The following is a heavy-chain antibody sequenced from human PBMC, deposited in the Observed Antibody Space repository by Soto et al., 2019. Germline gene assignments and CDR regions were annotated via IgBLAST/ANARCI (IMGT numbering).Heavy chain of an antibody. D-gene: IGHD3-22*01. CDR3: ARVRDSSGYYWFDY. V-gene: IGHV4-31*03. Sequence: SETLSLTCTVSGGSISSGGYYWSWIRQHPGKGLEWIGYIYYSGSTYYNPSLKGRVTISVDTSKNQFSLKLSSVTAADTAVYYCARVRDSSGYYWFDYWGQGTLVTVS. J-gene: IGHJ4*02. CDR2: IYYSGST. CDR1: GGSISSGGYY.